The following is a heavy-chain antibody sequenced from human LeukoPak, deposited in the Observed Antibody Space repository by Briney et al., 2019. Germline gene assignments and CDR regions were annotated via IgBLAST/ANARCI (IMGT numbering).Heavy chain of an antibody. CDR2: INPSGGST. CDR3: ARNAETKGIDY. D-gene: IGHD1-7*01. Sequence: ASVNVSCKASGYTFTSYYMHWVRQAPGQGLEWMGIINPSGGSTSYAQKFQGRVTMTRDTSTSTVYMELSSLRSEDTAVYYCARNAETKGIDYWGQGTLVTVSS. V-gene: IGHV1-46*01. CDR1: GYTFTSYY. J-gene: IGHJ4*01.